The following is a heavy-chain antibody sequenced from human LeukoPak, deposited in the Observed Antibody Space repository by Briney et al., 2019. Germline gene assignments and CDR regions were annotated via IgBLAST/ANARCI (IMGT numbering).Heavy chain of an antibody. J-gene: IGHJ4*02. CDR2: ISWNSGSI. Sequence: GGSLRLSCAASGFTFDDYAMHWVRQAPGKGLGWVSGISWNSGSIGYADSVKGRFTISRDNAKNSLYLQMNSLRAEDTAVYYRARDSGDRTVDYWGQGTLVTVSS. CDR3: ARDSGDRTVDY. D-gene: IGHD3-10*01. CDR1: GFTFDDYA. V-gene: IGHV3-9*01.